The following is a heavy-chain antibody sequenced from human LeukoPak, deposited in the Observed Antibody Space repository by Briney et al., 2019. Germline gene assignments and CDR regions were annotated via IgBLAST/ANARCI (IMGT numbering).Heavy chain of an antibody. J-gene: IGHJ4*02. CDR1: GGSISSYY. CDR3: ARHRGLIRFLEQFRGYYFDY. CDR2: IYYSGST. D-gene: IGHD3-3*01. Sequence: SSETLSLTCTVSGGSISSYYWSWIRQPPGKGLEWIGYIYYSGSTNYNPSLKSRVTISVDTSKNQFSLKLSSVTAADTAVYYCARHRGLIRFLEQFRGYYFDYWGQGTLVTVSS. V-gene: IGHV4-59*08.